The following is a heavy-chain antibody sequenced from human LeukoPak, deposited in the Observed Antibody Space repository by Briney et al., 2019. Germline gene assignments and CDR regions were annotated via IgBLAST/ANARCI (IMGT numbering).Heavy chain of an antibody. V-gene: IGHV4-4*07. J-gene: IGHJ6*03. CDR1: GGSISSYY. D-gene: IGHD1-26*01. CDR2: IYSSGST. Sequence: SETLSLTCTVSGGSISSYYWSWIRQPAGKGLEWIGRIYSSGSTNYSPSLKSRVTMSVDTSKKQFSLKLRSVTAADTAVYYCARDFTDSGSSLVYYYYYYMDVWGKGTTVTVSS. CDR3: ARDFTDSGSSLVYYYYYYMDV.